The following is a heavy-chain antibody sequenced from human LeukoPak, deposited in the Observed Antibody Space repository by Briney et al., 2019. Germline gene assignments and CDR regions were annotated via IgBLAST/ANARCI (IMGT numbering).Heavy chain of an antibody. D-gene: IGHD2-15*01. V-gene: IGHV3-30-3*01. CDR3: ARDSGGWYFDY. J-gene: IGHJ4*02. CDR1: GFTFSSYA. CDR2: ISYDGSNK. Sequence: GGSLRLSCAASGFTFSSYAIHWVRQAPGKGLEWVAVISYDGSNKYYADSVKGRFTISRDNSKNTLYLQMNSLRAEDTAVYYCARDSGGWYFDYWGQGTLVTVSS.